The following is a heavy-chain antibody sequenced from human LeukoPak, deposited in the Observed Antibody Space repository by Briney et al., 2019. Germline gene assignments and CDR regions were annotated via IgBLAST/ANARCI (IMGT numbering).Heavy chain of an antibody. D-gene: IGHD1-1*01. V-gene: IGHV1-8*01. CDR3: ARATGYSFDS. CDR1: GYTFTSYD. J-gene: IGHJ4*02. CDR2: MNPNSGNT. Sequence: ASVKVSCKASGYTFTSYDINWVRQAPGQGLEWMGWMNPNSGNTGYAQNFQGRVSMTRNTSISTAYMQLSSLRSEDTAVYYCARATGYSFDSWGQGTLVTVSS.